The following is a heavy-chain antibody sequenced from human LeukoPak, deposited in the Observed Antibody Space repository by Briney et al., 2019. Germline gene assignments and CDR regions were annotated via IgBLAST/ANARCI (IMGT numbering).Heavy chain of an antibody. D-gene: IGHD6-19*01. V-gene: IGHV4-59*01. CDR1: GGSISSYY. CDR3: ARARLVAGTAAFDI. CDR2: IYYSGRT. J-gene: IGHJ3*02. Sequence: PSETLSLTCTVSGGSISSYYWSWIRQPPGKGLEWIGYIYYSGRTNYNSSLKSRVTISVDTSKNQFSLKLSSVTAADTAVYYCARARLVAGTAAFDIWGQGTMVTVSS.